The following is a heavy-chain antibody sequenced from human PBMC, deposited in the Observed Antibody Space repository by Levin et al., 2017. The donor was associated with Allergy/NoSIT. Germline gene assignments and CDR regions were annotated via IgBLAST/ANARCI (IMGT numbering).Heavy chain of an antibody. CDR1: GFTFSSYS. Sequence: GESLKISCAASGFTFSSYSMNWVRQAPGKGLEWVSSISSSSSYIYYADSVKGRFTISRDNAKNSLYLQMNSLRAEDTAVYYCARVAYYDILTGYYYPFDYWGQGTLVTVSS. V-gene: IGHV3-21*01. D-gene: IGHD3-9*01. CDR2: ISSSSSYI. CDR3: ARVAYYDILTGYYYPFDY. J-gene: IGHJ4*02.